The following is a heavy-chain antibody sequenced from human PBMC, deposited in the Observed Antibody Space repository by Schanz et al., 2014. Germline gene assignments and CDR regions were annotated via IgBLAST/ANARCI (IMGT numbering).Heavy chain of an antibody. V-gene: IGHV3-7*03. CDR3: ARDEGRDGYNLAFDV. D-gene: IGHD5-12*01. J-gene: IGHJ3*01. CDR1: GFTFSIHY. CDR2: IKPDGSEK. Sequence: EVQLVESGGGLVQPGGSLRLSCAASGFTFSIHYMSWVRQAPGKGLEWVAKIKPDGSEKLYVDSVRGRFTISRDNAKNSLYLQMNSLRPEDTALYFCARDEGRDGYNLAFDVWGQGTLVTVSS.